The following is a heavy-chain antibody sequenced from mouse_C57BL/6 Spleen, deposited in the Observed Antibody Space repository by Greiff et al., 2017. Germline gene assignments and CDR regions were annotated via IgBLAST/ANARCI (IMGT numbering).Heavy chain of an antibody. V-gene: IGHV1-63*01. CDR1: GYTFTNYW. CDR2: IYPGGGYT. J-gene: IGHJ2*01. D-gene: IGHD2-4*01. CDR3: ARSPYYDYYFDY. Sequence: QVQLQQSGAELVRPGTSVKMSCKASGYTFTNYWIGWAKQRPGHGLEWIGDIYPGGGYTNYNEKFKGKATLTADKPSSTAYMQFSSLTSEDSAIYYCARSPYYDYYFDYWGQGTTLTVSS.